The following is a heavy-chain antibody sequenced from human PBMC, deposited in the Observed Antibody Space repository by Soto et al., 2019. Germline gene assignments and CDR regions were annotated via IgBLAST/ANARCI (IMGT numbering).Heavy chain of an antibody. CDR3: ARGRCTGGYFDWLFVY. Sequence: ASVKVSCKASGYTFTSYDINWLRQATGQGLEWMGWMNPNSGNTGYAQKFQGRVTMTRNTSISTAYMELSSLRSEDTAVYYCARGRCTGGYFDWLFVYWGKGTLVTFSS. V-gene: IGHV1-8*01. J-gene: IGHJ4*02. D-gene: IGHD3-9*01. CDR2: MNPNSGNT. CDR1: GYTFTSYD.